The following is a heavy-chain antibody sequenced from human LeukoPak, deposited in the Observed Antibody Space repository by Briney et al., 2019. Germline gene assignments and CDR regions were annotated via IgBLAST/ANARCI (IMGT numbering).Heavy chain of an antibody. CDR3: ARVRGDGYQVY. J-gene: IGHJ4*02. CDR1: GFTFSSYE. V-gene: IGHV3-48*03. Sequence: GGSLRLSCAASGFTFSSYEMNWVRQAPGKGLEWVSYISSSGSTIYYADSVKGRFTISRDNAKNSLYLQMNSLRAEDTAVYYCARVRGDGYQVYWGQGTLVTVSS. D-gene: IGHD5-24*01. CDR2: ISSSGSTI.